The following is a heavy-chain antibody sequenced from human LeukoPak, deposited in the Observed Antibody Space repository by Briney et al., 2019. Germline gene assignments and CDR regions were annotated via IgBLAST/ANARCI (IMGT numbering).Heavy chain of an antibody. CDR1: GYTFTSYG. Sequence: GASVKVSCKASGYTFTSYGISWVRQAPGQGLEWMGWINPNSGGTNYAQKFQGRVTMTRDTSISTAYMELSRLRSDDTAVYYCARVAGTRTFDYWGQGTLVTVSS. CDR2: INPNSGGT. D-gene: IGHD2-21*01. J-gene: IGHJ4*02. V-gene: IGHV1-2*02. CDR3: ARVAGTRTFDY.